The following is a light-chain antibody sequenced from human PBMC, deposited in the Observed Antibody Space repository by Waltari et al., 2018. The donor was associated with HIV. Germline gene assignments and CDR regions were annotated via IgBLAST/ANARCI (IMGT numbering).Light chain of an antibody. J-gene: IGLJ1*01. Sequence: QSALTQPASVSGSPGQSLTLSCPGTSSDVGRYNTVSWYHKHPGKAPKLMIYEVRKRPSGVSNRFSGSKSGNTASLTISGLQAEDEADYYCCSYAGSIPYVFGTGTKVTVL. V-gene: IGLV2-23*02. CDR1: SSDVGRYNT. CDR2: EVR. CDR3: CSYAGSIPYV.